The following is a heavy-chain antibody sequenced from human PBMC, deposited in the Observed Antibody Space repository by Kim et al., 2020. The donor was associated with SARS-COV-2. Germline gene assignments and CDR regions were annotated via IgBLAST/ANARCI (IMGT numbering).Heavy chain of an antibody. CDR3: ARGYLYYYDSSGYPRFQP. CDR1: GCTFSSYA. D-gene: IGHD3-22*01. J-gene: IGHJ1*01. Sequence: SVKVSCKASGCTFSSYAISWVRQAPGQGLEWMGGIIPIFGTANYAQKFQGRVTITADESTSTAYMELSSLRSEDTAVYYCARGYLYYYDSSGYPRFQPWGQGTLVTVSS. V-gene: IGHV1-69*13. CDR2: IIPIFGTA.